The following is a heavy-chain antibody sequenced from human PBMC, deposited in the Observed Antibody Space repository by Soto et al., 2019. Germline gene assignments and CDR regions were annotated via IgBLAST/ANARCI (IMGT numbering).Heavy chain of an antibody. CDR3: AREGPLSGDAFDI. CDR2: VSHRGST. J-gene: IGHJ3*02. CDR1: GGSIISHL. V-gene: IGHV4-59*11. D-gene: IGHD3-16*01. Sequence: SETLSLTCTVSGGSIISHLWSWIRQPPGKGLEWIGYVSHRGSTTHNPSLKSRVTISLDTSKNQVSLQLRSVTAADTAVYYCAREGPLSGDAFDIWGRGTKVTVSS.